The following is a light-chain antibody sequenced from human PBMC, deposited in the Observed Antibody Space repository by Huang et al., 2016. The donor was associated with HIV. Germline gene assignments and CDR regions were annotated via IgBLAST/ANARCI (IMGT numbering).Light chain of an antibody. V-gene: IGKV3-15*01. CDR1: QRVTSK. CDR2: GAS. J-gene: IGKJ2*01. CDR3: QQYSKWPPNT. Sequence: EIVMTQSPATLSLSPGERATLSCRASQRVTSKLAWYQQKPGQAPRLLIYGASTRATGVPGRFSGSGSGTEFTLTISSLQSEDFAVYYCQQYSKWPPNTFGQGTKLESK.